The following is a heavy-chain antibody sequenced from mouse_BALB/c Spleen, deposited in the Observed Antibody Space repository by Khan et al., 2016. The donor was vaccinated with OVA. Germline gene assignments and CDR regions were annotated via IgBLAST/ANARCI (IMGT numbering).Heavy chain of an antibody. D-gene: IGHD2-13*01. J-gene: IGHJ3*01. CDR1: GYSFTGQT. V-gene: IGHV1-20*01. CDR2: INPYNGGT. CDR3: VRSASYGDYVEAWFAY. Sequence: EVELVESGPELVKPGDSMKMSCKASGYSFTGQTMNWVKQSHVKNLEWIGLINPYNGGTAYNQKFRGKATLTVDKSSNTAYMELLSLTSEDSAVYYCVRSASYGDYVEAWFAYWGQGTLVTVSA.